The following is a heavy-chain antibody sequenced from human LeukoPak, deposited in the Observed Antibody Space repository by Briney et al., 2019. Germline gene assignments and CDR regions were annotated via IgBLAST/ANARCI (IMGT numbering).Heavy chain of an antibody. CDR2: IYSGGST. V-gene: IGHV3-53*01. J-gene: IGHJ4*02. CDR1: GFSVSGRY. Sequence: GSLTVTCAASGFSVSGRYVSWVRQAPGKGLEWVSIIYSGGSTYYADSVKGRFTISRDNSKNMLYLQMNSLRADDTAVYYCARYCSSTSCYSGYSYGYLVPHYFDYWGQGTLVTVSS. CDR3: ARYCSSTSCYSGYSYGYLVPHYFDY. D-gene: IGHD2-2*01.